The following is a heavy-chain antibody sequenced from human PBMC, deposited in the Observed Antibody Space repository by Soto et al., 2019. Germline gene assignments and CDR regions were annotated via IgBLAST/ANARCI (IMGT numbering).Heavy chain of an antibody. CDR3: AREKAVPGTTFDC. V-gene: IGHV3-74*01. Sequence: GGSLRLSCAASGFSLSSYWMHWVRQVPGKGLVWVSRIQSDGSSTNYADSVKGRFTISKDNAKNTLYLQMDSLRVEDMAVYYCAREKAVPGTTFDCWGQGTLVTVSS. CDR2: IQSDGSST. CDR1: GFSLSSYW. J-gene: IGHJ4*02. D-gene: IGHD6-19*01.